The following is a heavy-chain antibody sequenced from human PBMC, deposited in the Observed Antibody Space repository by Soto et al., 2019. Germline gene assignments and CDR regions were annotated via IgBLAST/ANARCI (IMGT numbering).Heavy chain of an antibody. V-gene: IGHV4-30-2*01. J-gene: IGHJ5*02. Sequence: SETLSLTCAVSGGSISGGGYSWSWIRQPPGKGLEWIGYIYHSGSTYYNPSLKSRVTISVDRSKNQFSLKLSSVTAADTAVYYCARVPDRWGQGTMVTVSS. CDR1: GGSISGGGYS. CDR2: IYHSGST. D-gene: IGHD2-2*01. CDR3: ARVPDR.